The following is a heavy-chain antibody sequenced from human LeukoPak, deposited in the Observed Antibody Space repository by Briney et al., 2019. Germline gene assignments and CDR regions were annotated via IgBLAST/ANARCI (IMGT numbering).Heavy chain of an antibody. CDR3: AKGYGSGSYYTGYYFDY. CDR1: GFTFSSYA. J-gene: IGHJ4*02. Sequence: PGGSLRLSCAASGFTFSSYAMHWVRQAPGKGLEWVAVISYDGSNKYYADSVKGRFTISRDNSKNTLYLQMNSLRAEDTAVYYCAKGYGSGSYYTGYYFDYWGQGTLVTVSS. CDR2: ISYDGSNK. D-gene: IGHD3-10*01. V-gene: IGHV3-30-3*01.